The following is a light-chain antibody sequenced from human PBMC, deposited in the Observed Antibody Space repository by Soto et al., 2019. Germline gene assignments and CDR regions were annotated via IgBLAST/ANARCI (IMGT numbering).Light chain of an antibody. CDR1: QGISNY. CDR2: AAS. V-gene: IGKV1-27*01. J-gene: IGKJ1*01. CDR3: QKYNSGPRT. Sequence: DIQVTQSPSSFSASTADRVTITCRASQGISNYLAWYQQKPGKVPKLLIYAASTLQSGVPSRFSGSGSGTDFTLTISSLQPEDVATYYCQKYNSGPRTFGQGTKVDIK.